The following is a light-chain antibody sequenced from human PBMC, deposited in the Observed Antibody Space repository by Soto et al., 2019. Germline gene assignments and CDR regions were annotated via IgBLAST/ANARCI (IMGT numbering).Light chain of an antibody. CDR2: EVS. J-gene: IGLJ3*02. V-gene: IGLV2-14*01. CDR1: ARDVGGYNF. Sequence: QSALTQPASVSGSPGQSITISCTGTARDVGGYNFVSWYQQHPGKAPKVLIYEVSHRPSGVSNRFSGSKSGNTASLTLSGLQAEDEADYYCSSYTSISTVVFGGGTKVTVL. CDR3: SSYTSISTVV.